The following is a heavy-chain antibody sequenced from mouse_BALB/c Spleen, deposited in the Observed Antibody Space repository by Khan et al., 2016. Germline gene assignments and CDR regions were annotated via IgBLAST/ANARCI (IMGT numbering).Heavy chain of an antibody. J-gene: IGHJ3*01. V-gene: IGHV1-9*01. Sequence: VQLQESGAELMKPGASVKISCKATDYTFSSYWIEWVKQRPGHGLEWIGEILPGSGSNNYNEKFKGKATFTADTSSNTANMQLSSLTSEDSVVYYCARGNYYGSSSWFGYWGQGTLVTVS. CDR3: ARGNYYGSSSWFGY. CDR1: DYTFSSYW. CDR2: ILPGSGSN. D-gene: IGHD1-1*01.